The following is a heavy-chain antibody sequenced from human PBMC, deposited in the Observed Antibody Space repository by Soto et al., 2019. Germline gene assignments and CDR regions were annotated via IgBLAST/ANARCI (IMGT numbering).Heavy chain of an antibody. V-gene: IGHV3-30-3*01. CDR2: ISYDGSNK. CDR3: ARERVGATNSFDY. Sequence: QVQLVESGGGVVQPGRSLRLSCAASGFTFSSYAMHWVRQAPGKGLEWVAVISYDGSNKYYADSVKGRFTISRDNSKNTLYLQMNSLRAEDTAVYYCARERVGATNSFDYWGQGTLVTVSS. J-gene: IGHJ4*02. CDR1: GFTFSSYA. D-gene: IGHD1-26*01.